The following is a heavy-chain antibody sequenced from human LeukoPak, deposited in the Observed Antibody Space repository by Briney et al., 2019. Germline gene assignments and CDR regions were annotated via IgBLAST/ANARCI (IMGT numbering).Heavy chain of an antibody. CDR1: GFTFSSYW. CDR2: IKQDGSEK. D-gene: IGHD3-9*01. Sequence: GGSLRLSCAASGFTFSSYWMSWVRQAPGKGLEWVANIKQDGSEKYYVDSVKGRFTISRDNAKNSLYLQMNSLRAEDTALYYCAKDYDILTGGSHASSMDVWGQGTTVTVSS. CDR3: AKDYDILTGGSHASSMDV. V-gene: IGHV3-7*03. J-gene: IGHJ6*02.